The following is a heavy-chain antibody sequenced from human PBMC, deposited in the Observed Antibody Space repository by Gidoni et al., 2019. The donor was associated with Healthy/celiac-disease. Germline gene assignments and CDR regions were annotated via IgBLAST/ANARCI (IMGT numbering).Heavy chain of an antibody. J-gene: IGHJ4*02. CDR3: ASGYSYGRSASDY. CDR1: GGSISSRSYS. V-gene: IGHV4-39*01. CDR2: IYYSGST. Sequence: QLQLQESGPGLVKPSATLSLTCTVSGGSISSRSYSWGWIRQPPGKGLEWIGSIYYSGSTYYNPSLKSRVTISVDTSKNQFSLKLSSVTAADTAVYYCASGYSYGRSASDYWGQGTLVTVSS. D-gene: IGHD5-18*01.